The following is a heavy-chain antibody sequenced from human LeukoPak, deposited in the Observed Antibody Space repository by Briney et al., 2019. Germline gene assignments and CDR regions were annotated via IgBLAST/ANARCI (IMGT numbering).Heavy chain of an antibody. CDR1: GFTFSSYA. J-gene: IGHJ4*02. CDR3: AKDMKRITIFGVVIINGYFDY. Sequence: PGGSLRLSCAASGFTFSSYAMSWVRQAPGKGLEWVSAISGSGGSTYYADSVKGRFTISRDNSKNTLYLQMNSLRAEDTAVYYCAKDMKRITIFGVVIINGYFDYWGQGTLVTVSS. V-gene: IGHV3-23*01. CDR2: ISGSGGST. D-gene: IGHD3-3*01.